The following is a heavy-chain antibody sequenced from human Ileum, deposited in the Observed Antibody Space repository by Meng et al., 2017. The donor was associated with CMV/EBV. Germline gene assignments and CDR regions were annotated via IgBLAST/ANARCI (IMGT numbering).Heavy chain of an antibody. Sequence: QVPLLQWGAGLLKPSKTLSLTCAVYGGSLRGHYCNWIRQSPGNGLQWIAEINHVGRTNSNPSLASRVTISQDTSKNQCSLKLNSVTVADSAVYYCARGLFRYPAYFDLWGQGTLVTVSS. CDR2: INHVGRT. V-gene: IGHV4-34*01. J-gene: IGHJ4*02. CDR3: ARGLFRYPAYFDL. CDR1: GGSLRGHY. D-gene: IGHD3-16*02.